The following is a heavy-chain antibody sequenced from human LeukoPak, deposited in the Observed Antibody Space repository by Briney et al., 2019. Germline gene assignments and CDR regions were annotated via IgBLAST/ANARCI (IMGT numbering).Heavy chain of an antibody. CDR1: GGTFSSYA. Sequence: GASVKVSCKASGGTFSSYAISWVRQAPGQGLEWMGGIIPIFGTANYAQKFQGRVTITADESTSTAYMELSSLRPEDTAVYYCASYIPSEREYFDYWGQGTLVTVSS. J-gene: IGHJ4*02. CDR3: ASYIPSEREYFDY. CDR2: IIPIFGTA. V-gene: IGHV1-69*01. D-gene: IGHD2-2*02.